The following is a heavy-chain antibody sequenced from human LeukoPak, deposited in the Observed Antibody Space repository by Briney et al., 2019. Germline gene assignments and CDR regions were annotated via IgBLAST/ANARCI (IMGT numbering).Heavy chain of an antibody. V-gene: IGHV3-11*01. CDR2: ISSSGSTI. J-gene: IGHJ4*02. D-gene: IGHD3-3*01. Sequence: GGSLRLSCAASGFTFSDYYMSWIRQAPGKGLEWVSYISSSGSTIYYADSVKGRFTISRDNAKNSLYPQMNSLRAEDTAVYYCTTTSFWSGYLFDYWGQGTLVTVSS. CDR1: GFTFSDYY. CDR3: TTTSFWSGYLFDY.